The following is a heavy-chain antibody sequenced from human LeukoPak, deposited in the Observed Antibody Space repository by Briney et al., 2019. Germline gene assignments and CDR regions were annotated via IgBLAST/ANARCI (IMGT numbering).Heavy chain of an antibody. CDR2: INHSGST. CDR1: GGSFSGYY. J-gene: IGHJ4*02. V-gene: IGHV4-34*01. Sequence: SETLSLTCAVYGGSFSGYYWSWIRQPPGKGLEWIGEINHSGSTNYNPSLKSRVTISVDTSKNQFSLKLSSVTAADTAVYYCARFIKHVDTAHFDYWGQGTLVTVSS. CDR3: ARFIKHVDTAHFDY. D-gene: IGHD5-18*01.